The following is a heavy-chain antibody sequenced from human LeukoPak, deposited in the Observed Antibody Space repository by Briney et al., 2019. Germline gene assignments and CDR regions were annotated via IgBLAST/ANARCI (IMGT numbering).Heavy chain of an antibody. CDR3: ARHLSGTAMAHYFDF. Sequence: PSETLSLTCSVSGDSISSARNYWGWIRQSPGKGLEWLASVYSSGSTHSNPSLTSRVSISIDMSKNQFSLKLYSVTASDAAIYYCARHLSGTAMAHYFDFWGQGTLVTVSS. CDR1: GDSISSARNY. D-gene: IGHD5-18*01. J-gene: IGHJ4*02. CDR2: VYSSGST. V-gene: IGHV4-39*01.